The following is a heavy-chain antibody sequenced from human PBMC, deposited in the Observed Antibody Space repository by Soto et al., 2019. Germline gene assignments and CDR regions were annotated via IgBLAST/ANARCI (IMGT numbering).Heavy chain of an antibody. J-gene: IGHJ3*01. V-gene: IGHV3-48*03. CDR2: ISSSGSTI. Sequence: GGSLRLSCAASGFTFSSYEMNWVRQAPGKGLECVSYISSSGSTIYYADSVKGRFTISRDNAKNSLYLQMNSLRAEDTAVYYCSREGSGSYSLFDFWGRGTMVTVSS. D-gene: IGHD1-26*01. CDR1: GFTFSSYE. CDR3: SREGSGSYSLFDF.